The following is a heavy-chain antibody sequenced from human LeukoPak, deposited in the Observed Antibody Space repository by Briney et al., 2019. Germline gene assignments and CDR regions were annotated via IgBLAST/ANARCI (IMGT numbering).Heavy chain of an antibody. CDR1: GFSFSSYW. Sequence: GGSLRLSCAASGFSFSSYWMHWVRQAPGKGLVWVSRINGDGSSTSYADAVKGRFTISRDNAKNTLFLQMNSLRAEDTAVYYCARVYYDSSGYYYAFAMWGQGTMVTVSS. V-gene: IGHV3-74*01. CDR2: INGDGSST. D-gene: IGHD3-22*01. J-gene: IGHJ3*02. CDR3: ARVYYDSSGYYYAFAM.